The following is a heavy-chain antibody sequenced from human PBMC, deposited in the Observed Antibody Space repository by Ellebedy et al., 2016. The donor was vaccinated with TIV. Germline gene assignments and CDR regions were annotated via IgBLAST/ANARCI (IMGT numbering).Heavy chain of an antibody. CDR1: GFTFSSYA. CDR3: ARDIDSSGWYPAK. V-gene: IGHV3-23*01. D-gene: IGHD6-19*01. J-gene: IGHJ4*02. CDR2: ISGSGGST. Sequence: GGSLRLXCAASGFTFSSYAMSWVRQAPGKGLEWVSAISGSGGSTYYADSVKGRFTISRDNAKNSLYLQMNSLRAEDTAVYYCARDIDSSGWYPAKWGQGTLVTVSS.